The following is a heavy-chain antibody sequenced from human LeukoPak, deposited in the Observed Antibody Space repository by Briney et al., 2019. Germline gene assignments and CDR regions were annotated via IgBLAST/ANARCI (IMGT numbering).Heavy chain of an antibody. CDR3: ARLSYSSSWFFDY. D-gene: IGHD6-13*01. CDR2: IYHSGST. CDR1: GGSISSGGYS. Sequence: SETLSLTCAVSGGSISSGGYSWSWIRQPPGKGLEWIGYIYHSGSTYYNPSLKSRVTISVDRSKNQFSLRLSSVTAADTAVYYCARLSYSSSWFFDYWGQGTLVTVSS. J-gene: IGHJ4*02. V-gene: IGHV4-30-2*01.